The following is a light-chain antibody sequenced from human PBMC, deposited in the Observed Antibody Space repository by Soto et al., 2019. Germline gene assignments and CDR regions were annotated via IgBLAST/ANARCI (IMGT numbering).Light chain of an antibody. J-gene: IGKJ1*01. Sequence: DFQITHSPSTLSASVGDRVIITCRASQNIRSRLAWFQQKPGKAPKLLIYDASSLESGVPQRFSGSGSGTEFTLTISSLQTDDFSTYYCQQYHSYWTFGQGTKVDIK. CDR1: QNIRSR. CDR2: DAS. V-gene: IGKV1-5*01. CDR3: QQYHSYWT.